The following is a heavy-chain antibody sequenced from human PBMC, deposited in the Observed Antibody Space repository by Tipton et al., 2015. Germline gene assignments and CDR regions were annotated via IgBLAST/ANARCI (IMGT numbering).Heavy chain of an antibody. J-gene: IGHJ4*02. D-gene: IGHD3-9*01. CDR1: GFSFSDSP. CDR2: IKEDGSEK. V-gene: IGHV3-7*01. Sequence: SLRLSCAASGFSFSDSPIHWVRQASGRGLEWVANIKEDGSEKYYVDSVKGRFTISRDNAKNSLYLQMNSLRAEDTAVYYCARERYWVNFDHWGQGTLVTVSS. CDR3: ARERYWVNFDH.